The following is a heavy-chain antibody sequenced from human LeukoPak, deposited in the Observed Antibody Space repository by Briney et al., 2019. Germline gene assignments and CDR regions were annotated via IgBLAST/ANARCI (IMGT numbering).Heavy chain of an antibody. Sequence: SETLSLTCTLSGGSISSSSYYWGWIRRPPGKGLEWFGYIYYSGSTNYNPSLKSRVTISVDTSKNQFSLKLSSVTAADTAVYYCARHGTLGSTTYPLDYWGQGTLVTVSS. V-gene: IGHV4-61*05. D-gene: IGHD1-26*01. CDR2: IYYSGST. CDR3: ARHGTLGSTTYPLDY. CDR1: GGSISSSSYY. J-gene: IGHJ4*02.